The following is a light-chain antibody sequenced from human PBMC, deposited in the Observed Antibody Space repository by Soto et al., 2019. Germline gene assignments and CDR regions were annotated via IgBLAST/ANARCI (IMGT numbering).Light chain of an antibody. V-gene: IGLV2-14*01. J-gene: IGLJ3*02. CDR3: SAYTARSTLV. CDR1: MRDVGAYNL. Sequence: QSVLTQPASVSGSAGQSITISCSGTMRDVGAYNLGSWYQQHPGTAPKLSIYEVRNRPSGISSRFSGSRSGKTASLTISGLQSEDEGDYYCSAYTARSTLVFGGGTK. CDR2: EVR.